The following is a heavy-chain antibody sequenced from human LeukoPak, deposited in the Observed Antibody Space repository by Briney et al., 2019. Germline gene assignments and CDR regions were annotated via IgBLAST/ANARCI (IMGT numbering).Heavy chain of an antibody. V-gene: IGHV4-59*01. Sequence: PSETLSLTCTVSGGSISSYYWSWIRQPPGKGLEWIGYIYYSGSTNYNPSLKSRVTISVDTSKNQFSLKLSSVTAADTAVYYCATAASGRNYYYGMDVWGQGTTVTVSS. CDR2: IYYSGST. CDR1: GGSISSYY. D-gene: IGHD2-15*01. CDR3: ATAASGRNYYYGMDV. J-gene: IGHJ6*02.